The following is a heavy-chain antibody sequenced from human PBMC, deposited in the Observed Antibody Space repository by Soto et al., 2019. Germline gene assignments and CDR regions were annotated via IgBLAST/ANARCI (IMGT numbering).Heavy chain of an antibody. CDR3: ARVAGGAAAGGGLDY. D-gene: IGHD6-13*01. CDR1: GGSFSGYY. V-gene: IGHV4-34*01. CDR2: INHSGST. Sequence: SETLSLTCAVYGGSFSGYYWSWIRQPPGKGLEWIGEINHSGSTNYNPSLKSRVTISVDTSKNQFSLKLSSVTAADTAVYYCARVAGGAAAGGGLDYWGQGTLVTVSS. J-gene: IGHJ4*02.